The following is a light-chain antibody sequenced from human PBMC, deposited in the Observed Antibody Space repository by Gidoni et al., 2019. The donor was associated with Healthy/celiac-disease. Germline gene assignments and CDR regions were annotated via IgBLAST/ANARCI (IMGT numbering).Light chain of an antibody. CDR3: QQYYSTLRT. V-gene: IGKV4-1*01. J-gene: IGKJ1*01. Sequence: DIVMTQSPDSMAVSLGERATINCKSSQSVLYSSNNKNYLAWYQQKPGQPPKLLLYVASTRESGVPDRFSGSGSGTDFTLTISSLQAEDVAVYYCQQYYSTLRTFGQGTKVEIK. CDR2: VAS. CDR1: QSVLYSSNNKNY.